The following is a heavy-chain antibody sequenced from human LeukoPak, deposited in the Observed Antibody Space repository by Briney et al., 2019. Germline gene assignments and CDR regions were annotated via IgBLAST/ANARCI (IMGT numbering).Heavy chain of an antibody. CDR3: ARDRYSGSYSGFDP. Sequence: GGSLRLSCAASGFTVSSNYMSWVRQAPGKGLEWVSVIYSGGSTYYADSVKGRFTISRDNSKNTLYLQMNSLRAEDTAAYYCARDRYSGSYSGFDPWGQGTLVTVSS. D-gene: IGHD1-26*01. CDR1: GFTVSSNY. V-gene: IGHV3-66*01. J-gene: IGHJ5*02. CDR2: IYSGGST.